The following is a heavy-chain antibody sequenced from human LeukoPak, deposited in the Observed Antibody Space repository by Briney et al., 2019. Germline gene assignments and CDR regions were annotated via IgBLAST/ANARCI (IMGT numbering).Heavy chain of an antibody. V-gene: IGHV1-18*01. CDR3: ARDSHGDYGDY. CDR1: GYTFTSYG. D-gene: IGHD3-10*01. CDR2: ISAYNGNT. Sequence: ASVKVSCKASGYTFTSYGSSWVRQAPGQGLEWMGWISAYNGNTNYAQKLQGRVTMTTDTSTSTAYMELSRLRSDDTAVYYCARDSHGDYGDYWGQGTLVTVSS. J-gene: IGHJ4*02.